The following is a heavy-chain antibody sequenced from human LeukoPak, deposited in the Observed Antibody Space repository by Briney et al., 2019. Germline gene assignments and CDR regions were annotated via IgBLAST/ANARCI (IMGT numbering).Heavy chain of an antibody. D-gene: IGHD3-9*01. CDR1: GGSISSRNYY. CDR3: ARRGDYLTPPSVFDT. Sequence: SETLSLTCTVSGGSISSRNYYWGWIRQPPGKGLEWIGSIYFDESTYYNPSLKGQVTISVDTSKNQFSLKLFSVTAADTAVYFCARRGDYLTPPSVFDTWGQGTLVTVSS. J-gene: IGHJ3*02. V-gene: IGHV4-39*07. CDR2: IYFDEST.